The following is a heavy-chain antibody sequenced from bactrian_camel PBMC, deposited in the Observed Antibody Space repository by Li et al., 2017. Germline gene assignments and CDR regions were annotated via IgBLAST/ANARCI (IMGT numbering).Heavy chain of an antibody. D-gene: IGHD1*01. J-gene: IGHJ6*01. CDR3: AADDPDVLAPCTLNTPDFGV. Sequence: HVQLVESGGGSVQAGGSLTLSCQASGYEKRYSQYSLGWFRQAPGKSREGVAAMNRDGTLSHARSLKGRFTISRDNAKSTHYLQMNDLEPEDTAMYYCAADDPDVLAPCTLNTPDFGVWGQGTQVTVS. CDR1: GYEKRYSQYS. CDR2: MNRDGTL. V-gene: IGHV3S57*01.